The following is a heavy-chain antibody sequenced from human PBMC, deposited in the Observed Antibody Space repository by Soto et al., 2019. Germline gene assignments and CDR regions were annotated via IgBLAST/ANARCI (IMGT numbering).Heavy chain of an antibody. J-gene: IGHJ4*02. D-gene: IGHD6-13*01. CDR3: AKDLEMYRAAAALDY. Sequence: GGSLRLSCAASGFTFSSYGMHWVRQAPGKGLEWVAVISYDGSNKYYADSVKGRFTISRDNSKNTLYLQMNSLRAEDTAVYYCAKDLEMYRAAAALDYWGQGTLVTVSS. CDR1: GFTFSSYG. CDR2: ISYDGSNK. V-gene: IGHV3-30*18.